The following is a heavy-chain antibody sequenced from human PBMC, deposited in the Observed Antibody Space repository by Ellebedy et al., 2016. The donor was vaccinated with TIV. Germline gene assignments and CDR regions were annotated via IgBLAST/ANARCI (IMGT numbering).Heavy chain of an antibody. CDR1: GGSISSSSYY. CDR2: IYYSGST. J-gene: IGHJ5*02. Sequence: SETLSLTCTVSGGSISSSSYYWGWIRQPPGKGLEWIGSIYYSGSTYYNPSLKSRVTISVDTSKNQFSLKLSSVTAADTAVYYCARHLLRLTGPEGNWFDPWGQGTLVTVSS. V-gene: IGHV4-39*01. D-gene: IGHD3-9*01. CDR3: ARHLLRLTGPEGNWFDP.